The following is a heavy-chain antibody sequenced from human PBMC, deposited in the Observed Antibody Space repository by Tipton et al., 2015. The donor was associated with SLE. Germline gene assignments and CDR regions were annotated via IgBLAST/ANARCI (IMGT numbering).Heavy chain of an antibody. CDR2: IYYSGST. CDR3: ARARYNWNPSDFDY. J-gene: IGHJ4*02. D-gene: IGHD1-20*01. V-gene: IGHV4-59*12. Sequence: TLSLTCTVSGGSISSYYWSWIRQPPGKGLEWIGYIYYSGSTYYNPSLKSRVTISVDTSKKQFSLKLSSVTAADTAVYYCARARYNWNPSDFDYWGQGTLVTVSS. CDR1: GGSISSYY.